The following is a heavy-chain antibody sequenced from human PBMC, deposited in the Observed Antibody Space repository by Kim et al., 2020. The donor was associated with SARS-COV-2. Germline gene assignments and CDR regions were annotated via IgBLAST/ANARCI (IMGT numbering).Heavy chain of an antibody. D-gene: IGHD3-22*01. Sequence: GGSLRLSCAASGFTVSRNYMSWVRQAPGKGLEWLSVTNSIGSGGDTYYADXXTGRFTISXXISKNTLYLQMNSLRAEDTXXXXCARXGXDSXYGYXXYYGMXVXXQGXXXXVXS. V-gene: IGHV3-53*01. J-gene: IGHJ6*01. CDR2: TNSIGSGGDT. CDR1: GFTVSRNY. CDR3: ARXGXDSXYGYXXYYGMXV.